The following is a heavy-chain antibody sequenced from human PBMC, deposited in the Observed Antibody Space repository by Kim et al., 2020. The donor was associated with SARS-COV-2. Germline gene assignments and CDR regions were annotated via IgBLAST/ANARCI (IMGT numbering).Heavy chain of an antibody. J-gene: IGHJ4*02. V-gene: IGHV3-74*01. CDR3: AGIRGSGTYSTY. D-gene: IGHD1-26*01. Sequence: NYANSVKGRFTISRDNAKNTLYLQMNSLRVEDTAVYYCAGIRGSGTYSTYWGQGTLVTVSS.